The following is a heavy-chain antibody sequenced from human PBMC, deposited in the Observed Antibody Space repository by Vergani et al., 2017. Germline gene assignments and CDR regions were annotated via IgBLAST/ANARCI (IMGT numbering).Heavy chain of an antibody. J-gene: IGHJ6*02. Sequence: QVQLQQWGAGLLKPSETLSLTCAVYGGSLSGYYWSWIRQPPGKGLEWIGEINHSGSTNYNPSLKSRVTISVDTSKNQFSLKLSSVTAADTAVYYCARLKYCSGGSCYLGSYYYYGMDVWGQGTTVTVSS. CDR2: INHSGST. D-gene: IGHD2-15*01. CDR3: ARLKYCSGGSCYLGSYYYYGMDV. V-gene: IGHV4-34*01. CDR1: GGSLSGYY.